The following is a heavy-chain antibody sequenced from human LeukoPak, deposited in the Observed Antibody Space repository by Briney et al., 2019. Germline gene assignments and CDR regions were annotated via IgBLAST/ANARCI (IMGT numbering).Heavy chain of an antibody. CDR1: GGTFSSYT. J-gene: IGHJ4*02. CDR3: ARDGGCSSTSCYLFDY. D-gene: IGHD2-2*01. V-gene: IGHV1-69*04. Sequence: GASVKVSCKASGGTFSSYTISWVRQAPGQGLEWMGRITPILGIANYAQKFQGRVTITADKSTSTAYMELSSLRSEDTAVYYCARDGGCSSTSCYLFDYWGQGTLVTVSS. CDR2: ITPILGIA.